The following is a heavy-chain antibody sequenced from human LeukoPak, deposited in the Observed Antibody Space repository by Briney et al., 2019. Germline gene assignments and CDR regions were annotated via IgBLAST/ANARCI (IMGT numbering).Heavy chain of an antibody. V-gene: IGHV3-74*01. Sequence: GGSLRLSCAASGFTFSIYAMSWVRQAPGKGLVWVSRINSDGINTSYADSVKGRFTISRDNAKNTLNLQMNSLRAEDTAVYYCARDLGQYYDTSDNWFDPWGQGTLVTVSS. CDR2: INSDGINT. D-gene: IGHD3-22*01. CDR1: GFTFSIYA. J-gene: IGHJ5*02. CDR3: ARDLGQYYDTSDNWFDP.